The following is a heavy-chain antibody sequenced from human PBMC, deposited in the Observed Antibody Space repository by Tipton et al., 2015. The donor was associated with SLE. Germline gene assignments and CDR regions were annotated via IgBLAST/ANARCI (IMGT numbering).Heavy chain of an antibody. J-gene: IGHJ3*02. CDR1: GFAFSDYY. D-gene: IGHD6-13*01. Sequence: SLRLSCAASGFAFSDYYMSWIRQAPGKGLEWVSYISSSGSTIYYADSVKGRFTISRDNSKNTLYLQMNSLRAEDTAVYYCAKPSSWDAFDIWGQGTMVTVSS. CDR2: ISSSGSTI. V-gene: IGHV3-11*04. CDR3: AKPSSWDAFDI.